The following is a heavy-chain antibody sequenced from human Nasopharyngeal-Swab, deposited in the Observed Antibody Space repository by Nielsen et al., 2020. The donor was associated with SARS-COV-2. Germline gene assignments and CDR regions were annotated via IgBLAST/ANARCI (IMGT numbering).Heavy chain of an antibody. J-gene: IGHJ4*02. CDR2: ISYDGSNK. Sequence: GESLKISCAASGFTFSSYSMNWVRQAPGKGLEWVAVISYDGSNKYYADSVKGRFTISRDNSKNTLYLQMNSLRAEDTAVYYCATISGGRDVYFDYWGQGTLVTVSS. D-gene: IGHD2-15*01. CDR1: GFTFSSYS. V-gene: IGHV3-30*03. CDR3: ATISGGRDVYFDY.